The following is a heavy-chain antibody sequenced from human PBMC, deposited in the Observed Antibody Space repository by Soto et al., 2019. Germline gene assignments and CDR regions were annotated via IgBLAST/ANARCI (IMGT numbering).Heavy chain of an antibody. CDR2: IIPIFGTA. D-gene: IGHD6-19*01. J-gene: IGHJ5*02. Sequence: ASVKVSCKASGGTFSSYAFSWVRQAPGQGLEWMGGIIPIFGTADYAEKFQGRLTMTRNTSISTVYMELSSLSFEDTAVYYCARGRIIVAGGFDPWGQGTLVTVSS. V-gene: IGHV1-69*05. CDR1: GGTFSSYA. CDR3: ARGRIIVAGGFDP.